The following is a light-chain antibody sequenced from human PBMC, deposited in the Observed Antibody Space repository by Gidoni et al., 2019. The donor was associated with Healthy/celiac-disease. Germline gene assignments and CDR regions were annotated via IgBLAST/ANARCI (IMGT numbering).Light chain of an antibody. CDR2: GAS. J-gene: IGKJ1*01. V-gene: IGKV3-20*01. Sequence: EIVLTQSPGTLSLSPGERATLSCRASQSVSSSYLAWYQQKPGQAPRLLIYGASSRATGIPDRVSGSGSGTDCTLTISRLEPEDFAVYYCQQYGSSTGTFGQGTKVEIK. CDR1: QSVSSSY. CDR3: QQYGSSTGT.